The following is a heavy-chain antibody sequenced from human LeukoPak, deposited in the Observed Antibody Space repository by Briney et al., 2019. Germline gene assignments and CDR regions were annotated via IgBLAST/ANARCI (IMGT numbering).Heavy chain of an antibody. V-gene: IGHV3-15*07. Sequence: GGSLRLSCAVSGFTFTNVWMNWVRQAPGKGLEWVGRIKNKDEGEKTDYAAPVKGRFTISRDDSKATLFLQMNSLKMEDTAIYYCTTGVDYGGGYWGQGTLVSVSS. CDR2: IKNKDEGEKT. J-gene: IGHJ4*02. D-gene: IGHD3-16*01. CDR1: GFTFTNVW. CDR3: TTGVDYGGGY.